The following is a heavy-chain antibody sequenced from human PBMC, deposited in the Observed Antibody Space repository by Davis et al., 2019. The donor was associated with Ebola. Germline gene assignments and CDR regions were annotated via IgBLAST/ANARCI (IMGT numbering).Heavy chain of an antibody. D-gene: IGHD3-9*01. CDR1: GFSVSDNY. CDR3: ARDHDWAFDY. V-gene: IGHV3-69-1*01. J-gene: IGHJ4*02. Sequence: GESLKISCEASGFSVSDNYMNWVRQAPGKGLEFISHVNREGGAIGYADSVKGRFTVTRDNVKDSLYLNMNSLRDEDTAVYYCARDHDWAFDYWGQGTLVTVSS. CDR2: VNREGGAI.